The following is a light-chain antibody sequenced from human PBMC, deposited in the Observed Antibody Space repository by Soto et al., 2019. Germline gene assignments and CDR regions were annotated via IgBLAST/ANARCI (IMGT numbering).Light chain of an antibody. CDR2: QTS. CDR3: QQSYRSPPT. J-gene: IGKJ1*01. V-gene: IGKV3-11*01. CDR1: QYINTR. Sequence: EIVLTQSPATLSSFPGDRVTLSCRASQYINTRLAWYQHRPGQAPRLLIYQTSIRAAGIPARFSGRGSGTDFTLTISRLEPEDFATYYCQQSYRSPPTFGQGTKVDIK.